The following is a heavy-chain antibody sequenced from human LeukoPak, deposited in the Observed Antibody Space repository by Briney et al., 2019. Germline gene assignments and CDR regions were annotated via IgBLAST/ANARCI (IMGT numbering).Heavy chain of an antibody. J-gene: IGHJ4*02. V-gene: IGHV1-2*02. D-gene: IGHD3-3*01. CDR2: INPNSGGT. CDR3: ARGVFFNDFWSGTVVY. Sequence: GASVKVSCKASGYTFTGYYMHWLRQAPGQGLEWMGWINPNSGGTNYAQKFQGRVTMTRDTSISTAYMELSRLRSDVTAVYYCARGVFFNDFWSGTVVYWGQGTLVTVSS. CDR1: GYTFTGYY.